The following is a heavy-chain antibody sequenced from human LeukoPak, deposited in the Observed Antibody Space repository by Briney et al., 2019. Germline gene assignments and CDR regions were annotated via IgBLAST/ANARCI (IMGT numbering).Heavy chain of an antibody. J-gene: IGHJ4*02. CDR2: IYHSGST. CDR3: ARAVGDGYNPFDY. CDR1: GGSISSGGYY. V-gene: IGHV4-30-2*01. Sequence: SETLSLTCTVSGGSISSGGYYWSWIRQPPGKGLEWIGYIYHSGSTYYNPSLKSRVTISVDRSKNQFSLKLSSVTAADTAVYYCARAVGDGYNPFDYWGQGTLVTVSS. D-gene: IGHD5-24*01.